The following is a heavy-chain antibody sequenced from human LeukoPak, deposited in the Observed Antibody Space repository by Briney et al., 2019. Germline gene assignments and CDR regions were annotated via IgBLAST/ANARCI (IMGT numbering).Heavy chain of an antibody. CDR2: FSGSGNST. Sequence: GGSLRLSCAASGFTFSSYAMSWVRQAPGKGLEWVSAFSGSGNSTYYADSVKGRFTISRDISKNTLYLQMNSLRGDDTAVYYCAKAGYSSGWNGASYFDYWGQGTLVTVSS. J-gene: IGHJ4*02. CDR3: AKAGYSSGWNGASYFDY. D-gene: IGHD6-19*01. V-gene: IGHV3-23*01. CDR1: GFTFSSYA.